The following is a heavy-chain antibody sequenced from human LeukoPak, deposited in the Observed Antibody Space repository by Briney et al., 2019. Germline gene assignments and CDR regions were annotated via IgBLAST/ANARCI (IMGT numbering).Heavy chain of an antibody. CDR2: IDSGGST. CDR3: ARSTVVTGRYYYYYMDV. Sequence: GGSLRLSYAASGFTVSSNYMSWVRQAPGKGLEWVSVIDSGGSTYYADPVKGRFTISRDNSRNTLYLQMNSLRAEDTAVYYCARSTVVTGRYYYYYMDVWGKGTTVSVSS. D-gene: IGHD4-23*01. CDR1: GFTVSSNY. V-gene: IGHV3-53*01. J-gene: IGHJ6*03.